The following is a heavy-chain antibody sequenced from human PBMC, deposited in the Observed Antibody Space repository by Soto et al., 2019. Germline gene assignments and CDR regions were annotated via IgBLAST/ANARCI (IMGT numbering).Heavy chain of an antibody. D-gene: IGHD3-16*01. J-gene: IGHJ4*02. V-gene: IGHV1-46*01. CDR2: INPSGGST. Sequence: ASVKVSCKASGYAFTSYYMHWVRRAPGQGLEWMGIINPSGGSTSYAQKFQGRVTMTRDTSTSTVCMELSSLRSEDTAVYYCAIGGLRPQWYYFDYWGQGTLVTVS. CDR1: GYAFTSYY. CDR3: AIGGLRPQWYYFDY.